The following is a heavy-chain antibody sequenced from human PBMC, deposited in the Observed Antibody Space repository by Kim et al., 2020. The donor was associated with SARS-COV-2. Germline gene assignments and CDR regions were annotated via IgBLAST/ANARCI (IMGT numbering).Heavy chain of an antibody. V-gene: IGHV1-18*01. J-gene: IGHJ6*02. D-gene: IGHD3-3*01. CDR2: ISAYNGNT. Sequence: ASVKVSCKASGYTFTSYGISWVRQAPGQGLEWMGWISAYNGNTNYAQKLQGRVTMTTDTSTSTAYMELRSLRSDDTAVYYCARSANDFWSGQFPAHHYGMDVWGQGTTVTVSS. CDR1: GYTFTSYG. CDR3: ARSANDFWSGQFPAHHYGMDV.